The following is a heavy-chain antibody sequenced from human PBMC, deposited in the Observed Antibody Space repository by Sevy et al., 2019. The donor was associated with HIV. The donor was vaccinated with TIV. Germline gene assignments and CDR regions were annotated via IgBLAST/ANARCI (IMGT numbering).Heavy chain of an antibody. CDR3: TRETSYYDFWSGQSTGYYHYGMDV. Sequence: GGSLRLSCTASGFTFGDYAMSWFRQAPGKGLEWVGFIRSKAYGGTTEYAASVKGRFTISRDDSKSIAYLQMNSLKTEDTAVYYCTRETSYYDFWSGQSTGYYHYGMDVWGQGTTVTVSS. CDR1: GFTFGDYA. CDR2: IRSKAYGGTT. J-gene: IGHJ6*02. V-gene: IGHV3-49*03. D-gene: IGHD3-3*01.